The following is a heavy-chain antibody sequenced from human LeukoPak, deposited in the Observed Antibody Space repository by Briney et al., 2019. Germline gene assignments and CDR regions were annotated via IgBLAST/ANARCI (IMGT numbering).Heavy chain of an antibody. CDR3: ARGAGSRVLILEWLPLGMDV. D-gene: IGHD3-3*01. CDR2: INPSGGST. CDR1: GYTFTSYY. V-gene: IGHV1-46*01. Sequence: GASVKVSCKASGYTFTSYYMHWVRQAPGQGLEWMGIINPSGGSTSYAQKFQGRVTMTRDTSTSTVYMELSSLRSEDTAVYYCARGAGSRVLILEWLPLGMDVWGQGTTVTVSS. J-gene: IGHJ6*02.